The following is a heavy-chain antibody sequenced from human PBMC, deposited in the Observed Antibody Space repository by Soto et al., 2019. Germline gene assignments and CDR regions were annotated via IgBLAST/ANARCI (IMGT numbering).Heavy chain of an antibody. CDR1: GGSISSGDYY. CDR2: IYYSGST. J-gene: IGHJ4*02. V-gene: IGHV4-30-4*01. Sequence: QVQLQESGPGLVKPSQTLSLTCTVSGGSISSGDYYWSRIRQPPGKGLEWIGYIYYSGSTYYNPSLKRRVTRSVDTSKNQFPLKLSSVTAADTAVYYCASNSYGYTSYDYWGKGTLVTASS. CDR3: ASNSYGYTSYDY. D-gene: IGHD5-18*01.